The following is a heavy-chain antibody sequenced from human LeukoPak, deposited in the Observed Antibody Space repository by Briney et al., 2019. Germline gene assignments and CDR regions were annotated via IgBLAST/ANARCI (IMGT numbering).Heavy chain of an antibody. J-gene: IGHJ4*02. CDR1: GGSFSGYY. V-gene: IGHV4-34*01. CDR3: ARSYDSSGYYYVEATHAAVFDY. CDR2: INHIGST. Sequence: SETLSLTCAVYGGSFSGYYWSWVRQPPGEGLEWIGEINHIGSTNYNTSPKSRVTISEDTSKKQFSLKLSSVTAADTAVYYCARSYDSSGYYYVEATHAAVFDYWGQGTLVTVSS. D-gene: IGHD3-22*01.